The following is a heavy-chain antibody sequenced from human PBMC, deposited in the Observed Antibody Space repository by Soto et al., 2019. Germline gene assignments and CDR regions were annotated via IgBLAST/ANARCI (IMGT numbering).Heavy chain of an antibody. J-gene: IGHJ4*02. CDR2: ISYDGSNK. CDR3: AKEYNRGIAAAYYFDY. Sequence: GGSLRLSCAASGFTFSSYGMHWVRQAPGKGLEWVAVISYDGSNKYYADSVKGRFTISRDNSKNTLYLQMNSLRAEDTAVYYCAKEYNRGIAAAYYFDYWGQGTLVTVSS. D-gene: IGHD6-13*01. CDR1: GFTFSSYG. V-gene: IGHV3-30*18.